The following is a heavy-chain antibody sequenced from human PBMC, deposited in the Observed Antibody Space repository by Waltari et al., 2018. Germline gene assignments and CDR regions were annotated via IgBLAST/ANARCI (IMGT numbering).Heavy chain of an antibody. Sequence: QVQLVQSGAEVKKPGSSVKVSCKASGGTFSSYAISWVRQAPGQGLEWMGGISPSFGTANYAQKFQGRVTITADESTSTAYMELSSLRSEDTAVYYCARETTLLNWFDPWGQGTLVTVSS. CDR1: GGTFSSYA. CDR3: ARETTLLNWFDP. CDR2: ISPSFGTA. J-gene: IGHJ5*02. V-gene: IGHV1-69*01. D-gene: IGHD4-17*01.